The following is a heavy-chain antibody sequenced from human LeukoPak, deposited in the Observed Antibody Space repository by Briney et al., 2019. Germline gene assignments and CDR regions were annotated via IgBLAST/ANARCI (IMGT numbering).Heavy chain of an antibody. CDR1: GFTFSSYA. Sequence: GGSLRLSCAASGFTFSSYAMHWVRQAPGKGLEWVAVISYDGSNKYYADSVKGRFTLSRDNAKNTLYLQMNSLRAEDTAVYYCARDRFSGSYSHFDYWGQGTLVTVSS. D-gene: IGHD1-26*01. J-gene: IGHJ4*02. CDR2: ISYDGSNK. CDR3: ARDRFSGSYSHFDY. V-gene: IGHV3-30*04.